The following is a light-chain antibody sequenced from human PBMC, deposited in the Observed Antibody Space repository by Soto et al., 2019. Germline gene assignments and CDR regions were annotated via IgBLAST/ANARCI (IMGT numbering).Light chain of an antibody. CDR1: SSYVGTNNY. CDR2: EVS. J-gene: IGLJ1*01. V-gene: IGLV2-14*01. Sequence: QSALTQPASVSGSPGQSITISCTGTSSYVGTNNYVSWYQQHPGKAPKLIIYEVSGRPSGVSNRFSGSKSGNTASLTISGLQAEEEADYYCCSYSSSTDYVFGTGTKVTVL. CDR3: CSYSSSTDYV.